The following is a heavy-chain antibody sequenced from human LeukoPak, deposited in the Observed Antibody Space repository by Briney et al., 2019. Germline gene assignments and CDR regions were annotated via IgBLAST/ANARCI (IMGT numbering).Heavy chain of an antibody. D-gene: IGHD3-10*01. V-gene: IGHV1-69*04. Sequence: GASVTVSCKASGGTFSSSAISWVRQAPGQGLEWMGRIIPILGIANYAQKFQGRVTITADKSTSTAHMELSSLRSEDTAVNYCARASDITMVRGVPNGMDVWGQGTTVTVSS. CDR2: IIPILGIA. CDR3: ARASDITMVRGVPNGMDV. CDR1: GGTFSSSA. J-gene: IGHJ6*02.